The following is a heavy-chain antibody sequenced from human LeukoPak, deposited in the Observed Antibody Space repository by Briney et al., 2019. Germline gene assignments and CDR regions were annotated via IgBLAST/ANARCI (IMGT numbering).Heavy chain of an antibody. CDR1: GGSISSYY. CDR3: ARARLKWELLS. J-gene: IGHJ5*02. D-gene: IGHD1-26*01. CDR2: IYYSGST. Sequence: SETLSLNCTVSGGSISSYYWRWIRQPPGKGLEWIGYIYYSGSTNYNPSLKSRVTISVDTSKNQFSLKLSSVTAADTAVYYCARARLKWELLSWGQGTLVTVSS. V-gene: IGHV4-59*01.